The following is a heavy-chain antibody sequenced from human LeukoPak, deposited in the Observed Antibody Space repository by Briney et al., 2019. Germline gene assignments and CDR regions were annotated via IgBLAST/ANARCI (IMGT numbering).Heavy chain of an antibody. CDR1: GFSVSSIY. D-gene: IGHD1-1*01. CDR3: ARAPNWRFDH. Sequence: PGGSLSLSSAASGFSVSSIYMNWVRQAPGKGLEWVSVIYSDGTTYYADSVKGRFTISRDDSKNTLYLHMNSLRAEDTAVYYCARAPNWRFDHWGQGTLVTVSS. V-gene: IGHV3-53*01. J-gene: IGHJ4*02. CDR2: IYSDGTT.